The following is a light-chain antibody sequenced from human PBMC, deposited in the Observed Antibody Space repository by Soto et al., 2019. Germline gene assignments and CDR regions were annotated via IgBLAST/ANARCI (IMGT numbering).Light chain of an antibody. Sequence: EIVLTQSPGTLSLSPGERATLSCRASQSVSSSSLAWYQHQPGQAPRLLVYGASSRATGIPDRFSGSGPGTDFTLTISRLEPEDFALYYCQQYGSSPLTFGQGTKVDIK. CDR3: QQYGSSPLT. V-gene: IGKV3-20*01. J-gene: IGKJ1*01. CDR2: GAS. CDR1: QSVSSSS.